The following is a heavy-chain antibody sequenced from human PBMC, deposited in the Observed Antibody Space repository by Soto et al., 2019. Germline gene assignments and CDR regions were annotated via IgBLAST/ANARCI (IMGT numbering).Heavy chain of an antibody. CDR3: LTTSLVVAAATREDY. D-gene: IGHD2-15*01. CDR2: INSDLSST. J-gene: IGHJ4*02. V-gene: IGHV3-74*01. CDR1: GFTFSTFG. Sequence: PWGSLRLSCAASGFTFSTFGMNWVRQSPGKGLEWVSHINSDLSSTSYADSVKGRFTISRDNAKNTLYLQMNSLRAEDTAVYYCLTTSLVVAAATREDYWGQGTLVTVSS.